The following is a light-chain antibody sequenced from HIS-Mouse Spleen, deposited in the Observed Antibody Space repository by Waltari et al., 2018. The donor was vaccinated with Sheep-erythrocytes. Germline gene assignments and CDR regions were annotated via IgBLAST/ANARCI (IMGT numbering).Light chain of an antibody. Sequence: DIQMTQSPSSLSASVGDRVTITCQASQDISNYLNWYQQKPGKAPKLLIYDASNLETGVPSRFSGSGSGTDFTFTISSLQPDDFATYYCQQYNSYSPVYTFGQGTKLEIK. CDR2: DAS. V-gene: IGKV1-33*01. J-gene: IGKJ2*01. CDR1: QDISNY. CDR3: QQYNSYSPVYT.